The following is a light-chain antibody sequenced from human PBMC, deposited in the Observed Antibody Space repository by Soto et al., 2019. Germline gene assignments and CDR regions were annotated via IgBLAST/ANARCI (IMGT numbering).Light chain of an antibody. CDR3: ISYTSNDTYV. CDR2: DVS. J-gene: IGLJ1*01. CDR1: SSDVGAYKY. Sequence: QSVLTQPASVSVSPGQSITISCTGTSSDVGAYKYVSWYQQHPGKAPKLMIYDVSSRPSGVSNRFSGSKSGNTASLIISGLQAEDEAAYYCISYTSNDTYVFGTGTKVTVL. V-gene: IGLV2-14*01.